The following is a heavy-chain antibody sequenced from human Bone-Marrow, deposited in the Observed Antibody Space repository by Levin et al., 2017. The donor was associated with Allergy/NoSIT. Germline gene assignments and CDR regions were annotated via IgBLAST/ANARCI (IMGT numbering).Heavy chain of an antibody. Sequence: PSQTLSLTCTVSGASIRGYYWSWIRQSPEKGLEWIAYRYHSGNANYNPSLKSRVTVSIDTSRKEFSLSLRSVSAADTAIYYCAGETGYIHYWGQGVLVTVSS. J-gene: IGHJ4*02. D-gene: IGHD5-18*01. CDR3: AGETGYIHY. V-gene: IGHV4-59*01. CDR2: RYHSGNA. CDR1: GASIRGYY.